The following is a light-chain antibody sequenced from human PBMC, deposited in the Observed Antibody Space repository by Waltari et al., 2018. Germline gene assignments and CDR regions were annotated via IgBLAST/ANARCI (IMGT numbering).Light chain of an antibody. CDR3: QQYKTYF. V-gene: IGKV1-5*03. CDR1: QSVGSW. J-gene: IGKJ2*01. CDR2: QTS. Sequence: DIQMTQSPSTLSASLGDRVTISCRASQSVGSWLAWYQVKPGKVPKLLISQTSILEDGVSSRFSGSGSETYFTLTIDSLEPDDFATYYCQQYKTYFFGQGTRLEI.